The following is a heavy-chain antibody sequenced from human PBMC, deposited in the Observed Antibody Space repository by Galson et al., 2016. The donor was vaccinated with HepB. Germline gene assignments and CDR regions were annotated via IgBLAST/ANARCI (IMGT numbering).Heavy chain of an antibody. V-gene: IGHV1-46*02. CDR2: IKPSGGNT. D-gene: IGHD1-14*01. Sequence: SVKVSCKASGYTFNTDNMHWVRQAPGQGLEWKGIIKPSGGNTIYAQKFQDRITMTRDTSTSTVYMELISLRSEDTAEDYCARELDHSFYFDYWGQGTLLTVSS. CDR1: GYTFNTDN. J-gene: IGHJ4*02. CDR3: ARELDHSFYFDY.